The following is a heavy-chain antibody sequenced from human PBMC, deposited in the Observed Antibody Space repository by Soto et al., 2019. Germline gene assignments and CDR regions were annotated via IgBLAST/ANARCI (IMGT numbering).Heavy chain of an antibody. CDR1: GFTFSNYW. Sequence: EVQLVESGGGLVQSGGSLRLSCVASGFTFSNYWMTWVRQAPGKGLEWVANIKRDGSETYSVDSVRGRFTISRDNAKNSLYLKMNSLRAEDTAVYYCAKDDHCCAGGICYDVFDIWGQGTMVTVSS. CDR2: IKRDGSET. D-gene: IGHD2-8*02. J-gene: IGHJ3*02. V-gene: IGHV3-7*05. CDR3: AKDDHCCAGGICYDVFDI.